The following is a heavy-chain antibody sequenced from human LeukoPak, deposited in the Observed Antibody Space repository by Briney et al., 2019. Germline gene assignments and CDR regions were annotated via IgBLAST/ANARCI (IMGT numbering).Heavy chain of an antibody. CDR2: IYTYGDT. CDR3: ATRVGGGSSYYLDY. J-gene: IGHJ4*02. V-gene: IGHV4-4*07. Sequence: SETLSLTCTVSGGAIITYYWSWIRQPAGKGLEWIGRIYTYGDTNYNPSLKSRVTMSVDTSKNQFSLKLSSVTAADTAVYYCATRVGGGSSYYLDYWGQGTLVTVPS. D-gene: IGHD6-6*01. CDR1: GGAIITYY.